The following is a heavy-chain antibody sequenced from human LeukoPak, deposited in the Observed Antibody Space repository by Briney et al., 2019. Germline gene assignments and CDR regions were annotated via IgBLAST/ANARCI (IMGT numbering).Heavy chain of an antibody. CDR2: IYYSGST. CDR1: GGSISSSSYY. D-gene: IGHD2-2*01. V-gene: IGHV4-39*07. J-gene: IGHJ4*02. Sequence: SETLSLTCTVSGGSISSSSYYWGWIRQPPGKGLEWIGSIYYSGSTYYNPSLKSRVSISVDASKNQFSLKLSSVTAVDTAVYYCARARRVPAASVDYWGQGTLVTVSS. CDR3: ARARRVPAASVDY.